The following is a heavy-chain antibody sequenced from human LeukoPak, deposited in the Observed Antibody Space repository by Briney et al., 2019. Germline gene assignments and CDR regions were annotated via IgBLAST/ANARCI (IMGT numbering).Heavy chain of an antibody. J-gene: IGHJ4*02. CDR2: IKSKTDGGTT. V-gene: IGHV3-15*01. CDR3: TTVFYDGAAAGNDLGDY. Sequence: RSGGSLRLSCAASGFTFSNAWMSWVRQAPGKGLEWVGRIKSKTDGGTTDYAAPVKGRFTISRDDSKSTLYLQMNSLKTEDTAVYYCTTVFYDGAAAGNDLGDYWGQGTLVTVSS. D-gene: IGHD6-13*01. CDR1: GFTFSNAW.